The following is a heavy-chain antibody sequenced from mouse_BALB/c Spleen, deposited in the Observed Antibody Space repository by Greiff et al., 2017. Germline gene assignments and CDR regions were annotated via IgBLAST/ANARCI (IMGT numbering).Heavy chain of an antibody. D-gene: IGHD2-2*01. CDR1: GYTFTSYW. CDR3: ARRGYDGFAY. J-gene: IGHJ3*01. Sequence: QVQLQQPGAELVKPGASVKLSCKASGYTFTSYWMHWVKQRPGQGLEWIGEIDPSDSHTNYNQKFKGKATLTVDKSSSTAYMQLSSLTSEDSAVYYCARRGYDGFAYWGQGTLVTVSA. V-gene: IGHV1-69*02. CDR2: IDPSDSHT.